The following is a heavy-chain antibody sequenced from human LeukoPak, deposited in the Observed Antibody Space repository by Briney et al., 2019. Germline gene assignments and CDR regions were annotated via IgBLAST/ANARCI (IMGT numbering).Heavy chain of an antibody. V-gene: IGHV3-15*01. CDR3: TTPLRYFDGPD. CDR2: IKSKTDGGTT. CDR1: GFTFSNYA. J-gene: IGHJ1*01. D-gene: IGHD3-9*01. Sequence: GGSLRLSCAAAGFTFSNYAMSWVRQAPGKWLEWVGRIKSKTDGGTTDYAAPVKGRFTISRDDSKNTLYLQMNSLKTEDTAVYYCTTPLRYFDGPDWGQGTLVTVSS.